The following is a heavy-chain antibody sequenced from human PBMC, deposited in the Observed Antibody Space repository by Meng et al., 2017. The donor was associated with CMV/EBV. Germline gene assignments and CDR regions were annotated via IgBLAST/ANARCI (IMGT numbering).Heavy chain of an antibody. D-gene: IGHD3-3*01. CDR3: ARGLVTYYDFWIGNHKTNWFDP. Sequence: GESLKISCVASGFTSRTYWMSWVRQAPGKGLEWVANMNQDGSHKYYVDSVKGRFTISADNAKNSLYLQMNSLRAEDTAVYYCARGLVTYYDFWIGNHKTNWFDPWGQGTLVTVSS. V-gene: IGHV3-7*01. J-gene: IGHJ5*02. CDR2: MNQDGSHK. CDR1: GFTSRTYW.